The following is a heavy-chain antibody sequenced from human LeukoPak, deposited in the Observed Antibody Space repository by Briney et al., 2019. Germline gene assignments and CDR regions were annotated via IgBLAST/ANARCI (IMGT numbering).Heavy chain of an antibody. V-gene: IGHV3-30-3*01. D-gene: IGHD4-11*01. CDR1: GFTFSSYA. CDR3: AGALIDYLGRDC. CDR2: ISYDGSNK. J-gene: IGHJ4*02. Sequence: GRSLRLSCAASGFTFSSYAMHWVRQAPGKGLEWVAVISYDGSNKYYADSVKGRFTISRDNAKNTLYLQMNSLRAEDTALYYCAGALIDYLGRDCWGQGTLATVSS.